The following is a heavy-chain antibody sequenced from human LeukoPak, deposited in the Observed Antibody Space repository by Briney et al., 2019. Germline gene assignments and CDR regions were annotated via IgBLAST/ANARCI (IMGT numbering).Heavy chain of an antibody. CDR2: IIPILGTA. V-gene: IGHV1-69*05. J-gene: IGHJ6*03. CDR1: GGTFSSYA. D-gene: IGHD3-3*01. CDR3: ASSIFGVVQTPYYYYYMDV. Sequence: SVKVSCKASGGTFSSYAISWVRQAPGQGLEWMGRIIPILGTANYEQKFQGRVTITTDESTSTAYMELSSLRSEDTAVYYCASSIFGVVQTPYYYYYMDVWGKGTTVTVSS.